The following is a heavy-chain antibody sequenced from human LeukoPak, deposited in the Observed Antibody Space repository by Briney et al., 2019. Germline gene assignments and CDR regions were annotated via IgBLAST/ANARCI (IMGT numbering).Heavy chain of an antibody. CDR2: VDPEDGET. D-gene: IGHD3-3*01. J-gene: IGHJ6*03. V-gene: IGHV1-69-2*01. CDR1: GYTFTDYY. CDR3: TTGVLRFSEWYHYMDV. Sequence: ASVKVSCKVSGYTFTDYYMHWVQQAPGKGLEWMGLVDPEDGETIYAEKFQGRVTITADTSTDTAYMELSSLRSEDTAVYYCTTGVLRFSEWYHYMDVWGKGTTVTVSS.